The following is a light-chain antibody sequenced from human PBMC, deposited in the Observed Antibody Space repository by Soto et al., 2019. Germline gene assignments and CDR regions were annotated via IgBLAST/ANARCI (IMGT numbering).Light chain of an antibody. J-gene: IGKJ1*01. Sequence: EIVMTQSPATLSVSPGERATLSCRASQSVSSNLAWYQQKPGQAPRLLIYGASTRAAGIPARFSGSGSGTEFTLTISSLESEYLAVYYCQHYNNWPPWTFGQGTKVEIK. V-gene: IGKV3-15*01. CDR1: QSVSSN. CDR3: QHYNNWPPWT. CDR2: GAS.